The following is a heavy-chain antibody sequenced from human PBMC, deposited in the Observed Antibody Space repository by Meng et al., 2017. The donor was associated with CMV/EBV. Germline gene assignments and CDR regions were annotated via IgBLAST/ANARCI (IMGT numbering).Heavy chain of an antibody. CDR2: IIPILGIA. CDR3: ASNSITIFGVVTNTNYYCYGMDV. D-gene: IGHD3-3*01. CDR1: GGTFSSYT. J-gene: IGHJ6*02. Sequence: SVKVSCKASGGTFSSYTISWVRQAPGQGLEWMGRIIPILGIANYAQKFQGRVTITADKSTSTAYMELSSLRSEDTAVYYCASNSITIFGVVTNTNYYCYGMDVWGQGTTVTVSS. V-gene: IGHV1-69*02.